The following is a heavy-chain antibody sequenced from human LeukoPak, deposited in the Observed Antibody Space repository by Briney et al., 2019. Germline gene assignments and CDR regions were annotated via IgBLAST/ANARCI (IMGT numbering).Heavy chain of an antibody. CDR1: GGSISSYY. V-gene: IGHV4-59*05. Sequence: KPSETLSLTCTVSGGSISSYYWSWIRQPPGKGLEWIGSIYYSGSTYYNPSLKSRVTISVDTSKNQFSLKLSSVTAADTAVYYCARLLGSRDYWGQGTLVTVSS. CDR2: IYYSGST. D-gene: IGHD2-8*02. CDR3: ARLLGSRDY. J-gene: IGHJ4*02.